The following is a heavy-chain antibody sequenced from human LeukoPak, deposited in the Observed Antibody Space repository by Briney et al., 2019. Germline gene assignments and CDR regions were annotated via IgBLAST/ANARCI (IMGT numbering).Heavy chain of an antibody. CDR2: TNPKSGYT. CDR1: GYTFTSLD. CDR3: VRVDGSPDF. J-gene: IGHJ4*02. Sequence: ASVKVSCKASGYTFTSLDINWVRQATGQGLEWMGWTNPKSGYTGSAQQFQGRVTFTRSTSISTAYMELSSLRSEDTAMYYCVRVDGSPDFWGQGTLVTVSS. V-gene: IGHV1-8*03. D-gene: IGHD3-22*01.